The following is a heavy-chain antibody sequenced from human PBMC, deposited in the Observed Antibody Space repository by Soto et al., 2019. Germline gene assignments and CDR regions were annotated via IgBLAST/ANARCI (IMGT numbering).Heavy chain of an antibody. Sequence: LRLSCAASGFTASNNYMSWVRQAPGKGLEWVSLIYSGGSTFYADYVEGRFTISRDNSKNTLFLQMNSLRAEDTAVYFCATYTSLDYWGQGTLVTVSS. CDR3: ATYTSLDY. V-gene: IGHV3-53*01. D-gene: IGHD2-2*02. CDR2: IYSGGST. CDR1: GFTASNNY. J-gene: IGHJ4*02.